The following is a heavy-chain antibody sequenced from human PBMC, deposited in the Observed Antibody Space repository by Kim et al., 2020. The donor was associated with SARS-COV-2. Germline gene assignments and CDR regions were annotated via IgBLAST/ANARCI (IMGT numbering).Heavy chain of an antibody. CDR3: ARDQHNWNYDLSSVPNWFDP. J-gene: IGHJ5*02. CDR1: GYTFTSYG. V-gene: IGHV1-18*01. Sequence: ASVKVSCKASGYTFTSYGISWVRQAPGQGLEWMGWISAYNGNTNYAQKLQGRVTMTTDTSTSTAYMELRSLRSDDTAVYYCARDQHNWNYDLSSVPNWFDPWGQGTLVTVSS. D-gene: IGHD1-7*01. CDR2: ISAYNGNT.